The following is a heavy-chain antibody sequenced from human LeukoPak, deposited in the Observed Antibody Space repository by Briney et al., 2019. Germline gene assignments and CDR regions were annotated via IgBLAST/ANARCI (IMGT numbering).Heavy chain of an antibody. D-gene: IGHD3-16*02. Sequence: PSETLSLTCTVSGGSISSYYWSWIRQPPGKGLEWIGYIYYSGSTNYNPSLKSRVTISVDTSKNQFSLKLSSVTAADTAVYYCARVVVWGSYRWTAYDAFDTWGQGTMVTVSS. CDR1: GGSISSYY. J-gene: IGHJ3*02. CDR3: ARVVVWGSYRWTAYDAFDT. CDR2: IYYSGST. V-gene: IGHV4-59*08.